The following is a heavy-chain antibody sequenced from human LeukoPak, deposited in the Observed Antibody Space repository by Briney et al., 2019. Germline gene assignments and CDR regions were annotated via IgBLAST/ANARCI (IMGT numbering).Heavy chain of an antibody. D-gene: IGHD2-2*01. CDR1: GFTFSSYG. J-gene: IGHJ4*02. Sequence: GRSLRLSCAASGFTFSSYGMHWVRQAPGKGLEWVAVISYDGSNKYYADSVKGRFTTSRDNSKSTLYLQMNSLRAEDTAVYYCAKETLYCSSTSCYSYFDYWGQGTLVTVSS. V-gene: IGHV3-30*18. CDR3: AKETLYCSSTSCYSYFDY. CDR2: ISYDGSNK.